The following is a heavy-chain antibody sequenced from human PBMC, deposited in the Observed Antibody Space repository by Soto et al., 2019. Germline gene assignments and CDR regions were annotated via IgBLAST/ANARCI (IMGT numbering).Heavy chain of an antibody. J-gene: IGHJ4*02. CDR1: GFTFSSYG. CDR3: AKEMATIVFDY. D-gene: IGHD5-12*01. CDR2: ISYDGSNK. Sequence: GGSLRLSCAASGFTFSSYGMHWVRQAPGKGLEWVAVISYDGSNKYYADSVKGRFTISRDNSKNTLYLQMNSLRAEDTAVYYCAKEMATIVFDYWGQGTLVTVSS. V-gene: IGHV3-30*18.